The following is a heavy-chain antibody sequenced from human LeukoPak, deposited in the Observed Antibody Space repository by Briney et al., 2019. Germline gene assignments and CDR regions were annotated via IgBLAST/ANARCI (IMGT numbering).Heavy chain of an antibody. CDR3: AAQPCINGICYLDY. Sequence: GGSLRLSCAASRFTFNSYAMHWVRQAPGKGLEWVTVISYHARDQFYADSVKGRFTVSRDNSRNTLYLQMNSLRAEDSAVYYCAAQPCINGICYLDYWGQGTLVTVSS. J-gene: IGHJ4*02. CDR1: RFTFNSYA. V-gene: IGHV3-30*04. CDR2: ISYHARDQ. D-gene: IGHD2-8*01.